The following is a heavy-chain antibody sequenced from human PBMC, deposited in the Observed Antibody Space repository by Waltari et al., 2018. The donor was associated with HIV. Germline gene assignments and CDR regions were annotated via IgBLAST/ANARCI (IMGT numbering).Heavy chain of an antibody. D-gene: IGHD4-17*01. CDR3: ARDPDPYYGDYRYDY. J-gene: IGHJ4*02. CDR1: GFTFSSYW. V-gene: IGHV3-7*01. Sequence: EVQLVESGGGLVQPGGSLRLSCAASGFTFSSYWMSWVRHAPGKGLEGVANIKQDGSEKYYVDSVKGRFTISRDNAKNSLYLQMNSLRAEDTAVYYCARDPDPYYGDYRYDYWGQGTLVTVSS. CDR2: IKQDGSEK.